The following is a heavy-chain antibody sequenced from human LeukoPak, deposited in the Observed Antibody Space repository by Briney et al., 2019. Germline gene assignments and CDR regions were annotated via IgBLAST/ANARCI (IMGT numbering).Heavy chain of an antibody. Sequence: SETLSLTCTVSGGSISSGTYYWSWIRQPAGKGLEWIGRIYTSGSTNYNPSLKSRVTIPVDTSQNQYSPKLSPVTAADTAVYYCARGGGVDYSFDYWGQGTLVTVSS. J-gene: IGHJ4*02. CDR3: ARGGGVDYSFDY. V-gene: IGHV4-61*02. CDR2: IYTSGST. D-gene: IGHD4-11*01. CDR1: GGSISSGTYY.